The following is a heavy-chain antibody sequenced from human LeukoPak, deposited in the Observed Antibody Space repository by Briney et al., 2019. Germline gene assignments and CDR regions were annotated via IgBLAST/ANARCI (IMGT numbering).Heavy chain of an antibody. CDR1: GFTVSRNY. D-gene: IGHD5-24*01. Sequence: GSLRLSSAASGFTVSRNYMSWVRQAPGKGLEWVSVIYIDGNTYYADSVRGRFTISRDNSKNTVYLQMNSLRAEDTAVYYCARGDGYNFFDSWGQGTLVTVSS. CDR3: ARGDGYNFFDS. CDR2: IYIDGNT. J-gene: IGHJ4*02. V-gene: IGHV3-66*01.